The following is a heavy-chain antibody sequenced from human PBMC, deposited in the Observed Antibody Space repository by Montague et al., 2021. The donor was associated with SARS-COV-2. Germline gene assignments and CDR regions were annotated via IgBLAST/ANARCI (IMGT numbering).Heavy chain of an antibody. CDR3: ARGFRSVVAAVLGVAFYYYLYMDV. CDR2: INHSGST. CDR1: GGSFSGYY. Sequence: SETLSLTCAVYGGSFSGYYWSWIRQPPGKGLEWIGEINHSGSTNYNPSLKSRVTISVDTSKNQFSLKLSSVTAADTAVYFCARGFRSVVAAVLGVAFYYYLYMDVWGQGTTVTVSS. J-gene: IGHJ6*02. D-gene: IGHD2-2*01. V-gene: IGHV4-34*01.